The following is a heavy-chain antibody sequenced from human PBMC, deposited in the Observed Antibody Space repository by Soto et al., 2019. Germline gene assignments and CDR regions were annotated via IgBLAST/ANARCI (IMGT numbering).Heavy chain of an antibody. CDR2: ISYDGSNK. V-gene: IGHV3-30*18. D-gene: IGHD3-22*01. Sequence: GGSLRLSCAASGFTFSSYGRRWVRQAPGKGLEWVAVISYDGSNKYYADSVKGRFTISRDNSKNTLYLQMNSLRAEDTAVYYCAKLPNKYYDSSGVFYWGQGTLVTVYS. CDR1: GFTFSSYG. J-gene: IGHJ4*02. CDR3: AKLPNKYYDSSGVFY.